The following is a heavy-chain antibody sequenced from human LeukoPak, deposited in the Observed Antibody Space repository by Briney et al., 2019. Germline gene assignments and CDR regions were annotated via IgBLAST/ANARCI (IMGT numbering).Heavy chain of an antibody. J-gene: IGHJ6*02. CDR3: ARTLAAMDV. V-gene: IGHV1-2*02. Sequence: GASVKVSCKASGYTFTGYYMHWVRQAPGQGLEWMGWINPNSGDTNYAQKLQGRVTMTTDTSTSTAYMELRSLRSDDTAVYYCARTLAAMDVWGQGTTVTVSS. D-gene: IGHD6-13*01. CDR1: GYTFTGYY. CDR2: INPNSGDT.